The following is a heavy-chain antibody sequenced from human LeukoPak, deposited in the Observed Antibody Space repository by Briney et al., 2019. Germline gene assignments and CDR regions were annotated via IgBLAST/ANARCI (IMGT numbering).Heavy chain of an antibody. V-gene: IGHV3-33*06. Sequence: PGGSLRLSCAASGFTFSSYGMHWVRQAPGKGLEWVAVIWYDGSNKYYADSVKGRFTISRDNSKNTLYLQMNSLRAEDTAVYYCAKAPTTVVPRGYFDYWGQGTLVTVSS. CDR1: GFTFSSYG. J-gene: IGHJ4*02. CDR3: AKAPTTVVPRGYFDY. D-gene: IGHD4-23*01. CDR2: IWYDGSNK.